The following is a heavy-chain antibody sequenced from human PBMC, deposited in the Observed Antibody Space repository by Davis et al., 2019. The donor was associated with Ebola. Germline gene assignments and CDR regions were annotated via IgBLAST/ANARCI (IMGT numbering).Heavy chain of an antibody. CDR2: IKQDGSEK. D-gene: IGHD1-1*01. V-gene: IGHV3-7*01. Sequence: GGSLRLSCAASGFTFSNAWMSWVRQAPGKGLEWVANIKQDGSEKYYVDSVKGRFTISRDNSKNTLYLQMNSLRAEDTAVYYCARVRNWNPYYYYYYMDVWGKGTTVTVSS. CDR1: GFTFSNAW. J-gene: IGHJ6*03. CDR3: ARVRNWNPYYYYYYMDV.